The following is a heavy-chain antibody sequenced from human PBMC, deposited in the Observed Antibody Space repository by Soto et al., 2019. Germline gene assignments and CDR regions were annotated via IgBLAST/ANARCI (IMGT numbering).Heavy chain of an antibody. D-gene: IGHD3-3*01. J-gene: IGHJ5*02. CDR3: AKLGGSNWFDP. Sequence: PGGSLRLSCAASGFTFSSYTMHWVRQAPGKGLEWVAVICCSGGNKYYADSVKGRFTISRDNSKNTLYLQMNSLRAEDTAVYYCAKLGGSNWFDPWAREPWSPSPQ. V-gene: IGHV3-30-3*02. CDR1: GFTFSSYT. CDR2: ICCSGGNK.